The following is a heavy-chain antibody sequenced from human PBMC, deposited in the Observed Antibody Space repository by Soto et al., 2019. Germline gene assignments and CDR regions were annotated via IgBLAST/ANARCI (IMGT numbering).Heavy chain of an antibody. J-gene: IGHJ5*02. CDR3: ARMETFGSLNWFDP. V-gene: IGHV1-8*01. D-gene: IGHD3-16*01. CDR1: GYSFTNND. CDR2: MNPGSGDT. Sequence: ASVKVSCKASGYSFTNNDVSWVRQATGQGLEWMGWMNPGSGDTGYAQKFQGRVTMTRDISTATAYMELSSLRSDDTAIYYCARMETFGSLNWFDPWGQGTLVTVSS.